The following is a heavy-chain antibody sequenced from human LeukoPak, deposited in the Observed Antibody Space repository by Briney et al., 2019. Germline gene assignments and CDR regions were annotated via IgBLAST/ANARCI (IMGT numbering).Heavy chain of an antibody. J-gene: IGHJ6*03. D-gene: IGHD1-20*01. V-gene: IGHV4-59*01. CDR1: GGSISSYY. CDR2: ISYSGST. Sequence: SKTLSLTCTVSGGSISSYYWSWIRLPPGKGLEWIGYISYSGSTNYNPSLQSRISISVDTSKNQFSLRLSSVTAADTAVYYCARVLITGTDHYMDVWGKGTTLTVSS. CDR3: ARVLITGTDHYMDV.